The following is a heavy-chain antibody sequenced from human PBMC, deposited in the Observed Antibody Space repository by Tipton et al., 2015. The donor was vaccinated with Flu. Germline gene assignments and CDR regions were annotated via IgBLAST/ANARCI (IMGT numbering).Heavy chain of an antibody. CDR2: ISYDGGNK. D-gene: IGHD6-19*01. CDR1: GFTFSSYV. J-gene: IGHJ4*02. Sequence: SLRLSCAASGFTFSSYVIHWVRQAPGKGLEWVAVISYDGGNKFYADSVKGRFTTSRDNTRNTLYLQMNSLRAEDTAIYYCARVIPEFVAGLSYWGQGTLVSVSS. V-gene: IGHV3-30*03. CDR3: ARVIPEFVAGLSY.